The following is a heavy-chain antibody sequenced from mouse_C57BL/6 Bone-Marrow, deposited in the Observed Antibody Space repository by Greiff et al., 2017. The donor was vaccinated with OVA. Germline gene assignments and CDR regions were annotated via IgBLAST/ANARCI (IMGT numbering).Heavy chain of an antibody. V-gene: IGHV1-55*01. J-gene: IGHJ4*01. CDR3: ARYSNYEGNYAMDY. D-gene: IGHD2-5*01. CDR1: GYTFTSYW. CDR2: IYPGSGST. Sequence: VQLQQPGAELVKPGASVKMSCKASGYTFTSYWITWVKQRPGQGLEWIGDIYPGSGSTNYNEKFKSKATLTVDTSSSTAYMQLSSLTSEDSAVYYWARYSNYEGNYAMDYWGQGTSVTVSS.